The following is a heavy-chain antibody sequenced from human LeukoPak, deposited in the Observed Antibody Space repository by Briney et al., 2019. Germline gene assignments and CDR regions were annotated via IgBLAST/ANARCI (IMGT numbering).Heavy chain of an antibody. V-gene: IGHV3-23*01. CDR3: AKDHLSGYSCGGYYFDY. CDR1: GFTFSSYA. CDR2: ISGSGGST. D-gene: IGHD5-18*01. J-gene: IGHJ4*02. Sequence: GGSLRLSCAASGFTFSSYAMSWVRQAPGKGLEWVSAISGSGGSTYYADSMKGRFTISRDNSKNTLYLQMNSLRAEDTAVYYCAKDHLSGYSCGGYYFDYWGQGTVVTVSS.